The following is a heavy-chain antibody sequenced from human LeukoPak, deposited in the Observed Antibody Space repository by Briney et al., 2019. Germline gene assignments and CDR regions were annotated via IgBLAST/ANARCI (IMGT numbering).Heavy chain of an antibody. V-gene: IGHV3-7*01. CDR2: IKQGGSEK. J-gene: IGHJ4*02. Sequence: GGSLRLSCAASGFTFSSYWMSWVRQAPGKGLEWVANIKQGGSEKYYVDSVKGRFTISRDNAKNSLYLQMNSLRAEDTAVYYCARDPRYYDFWSGYYTFDYWGQGTMVTVSS. D-gene: IGHD3-3*01. CDR3: ARDPRYYDFWSGYYTFDY. CDR1: GFTFSSYW.